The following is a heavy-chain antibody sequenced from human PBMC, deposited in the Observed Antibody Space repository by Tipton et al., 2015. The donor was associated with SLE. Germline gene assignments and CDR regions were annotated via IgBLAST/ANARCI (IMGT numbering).Heavy chain of an antibody. CDR2: IYYSGST. CDR1: GGSISSYY. Sequence: TLSLTCTVSGGSISSYYWSWIRQPPGKGLEWIGYIYYSGSTYYNPSLKSRVTISVDTSKNQFSLKLSSVTAADTAVYYCARDPPPYCSGGSCYSDDYWGQGTLVTVSS. D-gene: IGHD2-15*01. CDR3: ARDPPPYCSGGSCYSDDY. V-gene: IGHV4-59*12. J-gene: IGHJ4*02.